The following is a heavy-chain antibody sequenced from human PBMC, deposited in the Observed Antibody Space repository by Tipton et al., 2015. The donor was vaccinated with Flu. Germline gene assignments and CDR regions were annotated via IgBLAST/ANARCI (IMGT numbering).Heavy chain of an antibody. CDR3: AREVKGAHNWFDP. D-gene: IGHD4/OR15-4a*01. V-gene: IGHV1-2*06. CDR1: GYTFTGYY. J-gene: IGHJ5*02. Sequence: QLVQSGAEVKKPGASVKVSCKASGYTFTGYYMHWVRQAPGQGLEWMGRINPNSGGTNYAQKFQGRVTMTRDTSISTAYMELSRLRSDDTAVYYRAREVKGAHNWFDPWGQGTLVTVSS. CDR2: INPNSGGT.